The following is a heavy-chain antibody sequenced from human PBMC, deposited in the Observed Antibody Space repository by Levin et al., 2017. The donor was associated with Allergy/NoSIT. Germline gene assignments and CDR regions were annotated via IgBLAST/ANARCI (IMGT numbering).Heavy chain of an antibody. Sequence: EASVKVSCAASGFTFSSYAMSWVRQAPGKGLEWVSAISGSGGSTYYADSVKGRFTISRDNSKNTLYLQMNSLRAEDTAVYYCAKDRYGDYGADAFDIWGQGTMVTVSS. J-gene: IGHJ3*02. D-gene: IGHD4-17*01. V-gene: IGHV3-23*01. CDR1: GFTFSSYA. CDR3: AKDRYGDYGADAFDI. CDR2: ISGSGGST.